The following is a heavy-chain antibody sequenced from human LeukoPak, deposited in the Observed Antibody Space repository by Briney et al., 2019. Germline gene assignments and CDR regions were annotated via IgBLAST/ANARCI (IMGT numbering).Heavy chain of an antibody. Sequence: GGSLRLSCAASGFTFSHYYMSWVRQAPGKGLEWVANIKQDGSEQFYLDSVKGRFTISRDNAKNALYLQMNSLRAEDTALYYCAKCQGSLLLKCPFDYWGQGTLVTVSS. V-gene: IGHV3-7*03. J-gene: IGHJ4*02. CDR3: AKCQGSLLLKCPFDY. CDR1: GFTFSHYY. D-gene: IGHD2-21*02. CDR2: IKQDGSEQ.